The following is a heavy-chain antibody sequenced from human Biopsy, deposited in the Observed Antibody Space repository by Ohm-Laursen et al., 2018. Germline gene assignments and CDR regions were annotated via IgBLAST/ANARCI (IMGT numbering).Heavy chain of an antibody. D-gene: IGHD6-19*01. V-gene: IGHV1-46*01. CDR3: ARSTGWYGDLYYFDY. J-gene: IGHJ4*02. CDR2: INPSGSTT. Sequence: VASVKVSCKASGYSFTSYYMHWVRQAPGQGLEWMGMINPSGSTTSYPQIFQGRVTMTRDTSKSTVYMELSSLRSADTAVYFCARSTGWYGDLYYFDYWGQGTLVTASS. CDR1: GYSFTSYY.